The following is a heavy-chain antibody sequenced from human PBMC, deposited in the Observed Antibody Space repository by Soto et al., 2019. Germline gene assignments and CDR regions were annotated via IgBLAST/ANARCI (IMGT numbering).Heavy chain of an antibody. D-gene: IGHD3-3*01. V-gene: IGHV1-69*01. CDR2: IIPIFGTA. Sequence: QVQLVQSGAEVKKPGSSVKVSCKASGGTFSSYAISWVRQAPGQGLEWMGGIIPIFGTANYAQKFQGRVTITADESPSTAYMELSSLRSEDTAVYYCASRTIFGVELGDYYYGMDVWGQGTTVTVSS. CDR3: ASRTIFGVELGDYYYGMDV. CDR1: GGTFSSYA. J-gene: IGHJ6*02.